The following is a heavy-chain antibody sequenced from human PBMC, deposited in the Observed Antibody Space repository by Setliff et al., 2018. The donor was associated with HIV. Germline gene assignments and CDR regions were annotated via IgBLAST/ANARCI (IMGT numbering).Heavy chain of an antibody. D-gene: IGHD3-10*01. V-gene: IGHV4-34*01. J-gene: IGHJ4*02. Sequence: PSETLSLTCDLYGGSFSGYYWSWIRQPPGKGLEWIGEINHSGSTNYNPSLKSRVTISVDTSKNQFSLKLSFVTAADTAVYYCARGWFGGYYFDYWGQGTLVTVSS. CDR3: ARGWFGGYYFDY. CDR1: GGSFSGYY. CDR2: INHSGST.